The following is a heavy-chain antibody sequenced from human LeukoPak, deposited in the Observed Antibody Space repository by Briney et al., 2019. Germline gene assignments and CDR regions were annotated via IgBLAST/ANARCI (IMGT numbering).Heavy chain of an antibody. D-gene: IGHD3-3*01. Sequence: PGGSLRLSCAASGFTFSSSAMSWVRQAPGKGLEWVSAISNNGGYTYYADSVQGRFTISRDNSKSTLCLQMNSLRAEDTAVYYCAKEVGIIPLDSHFDYWGQGTLVTVSS. V-gene: IGHV3-23*01. J-gene: IGHJ4*02. CDR1: GFTFSSSA. CDR2: ISNNGGYT. CDR3: AKEVGIIPLDSHFDY.